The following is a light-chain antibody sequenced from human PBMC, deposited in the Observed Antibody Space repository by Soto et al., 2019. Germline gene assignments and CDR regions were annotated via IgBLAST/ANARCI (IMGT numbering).Light chain of an antibody. J-gene: IGKJ3*01. CDR2: AAS. CDR1: QSISSY. Sequence: DIQMTQSPSSLSASVGDRVTITCRASQSISSYLNWYQQKPGKAPKLLIYAASSLQSGVQSRFIGSRSGTDFALTRSSLQPDDVAAYHGHQGYSPPCAFGPGANV. CDR3: HQGYSPPCA. V-gene: IGKV1-39*01.